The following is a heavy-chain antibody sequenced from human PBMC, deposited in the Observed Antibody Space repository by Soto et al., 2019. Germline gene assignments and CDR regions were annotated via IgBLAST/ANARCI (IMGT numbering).Heavy chain of an antibody. J-gene: IGHJ6*02. Sequence: GASVKVSCKASGGTFSSYAISWVRQAPGQGLEWMGGIIPIFGTANYAQKFQGRVTITADESTSTAYMELSSLRSEDTAVYYCARNLGYCSGGSCHAYYYYGMDVWGQGTTVTVSS. CDR1: GGTFSSYA. CDR3: ARNLGYCSGGSCHAYYYYGMDV. V-gene: IGHV1-69*13. CDR2: IIPIFGTA. D-gene: IGHD2-15*01.